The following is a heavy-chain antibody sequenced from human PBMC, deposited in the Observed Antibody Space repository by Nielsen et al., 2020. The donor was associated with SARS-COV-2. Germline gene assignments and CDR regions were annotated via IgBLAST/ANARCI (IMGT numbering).Heavy chain of an antibody. CDR2: IYNSGST. CDR3: ARSAVVLPAATYYYYYYHMDV. Sequence: RQASGKGLEWIGYIYNSGSTDYNPSLKSRVTISVDKSKNQFSLKLTSVSAADTAVYYCARSAVVLPAATYYYYYYHMDVWGKGTMVTVSS. J-gene: IGHJ6*03. V-gene: IGHV4-59*01. D-gene: IGHD2-2*01.